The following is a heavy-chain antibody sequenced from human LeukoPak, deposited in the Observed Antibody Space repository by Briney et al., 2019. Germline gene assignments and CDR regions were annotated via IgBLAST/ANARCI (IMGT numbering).Heavy chain of an antibody. Sequence: GGSLRLSCAASGFTVSSNYMSWVRQAPGKGLEWVSVIYSGGSTYYADSVKGRFTISRDNSKNTLYLQMNSLRAEDTAVYYCARSYDFWSGANWFDHWGQGTLVTVSS. D-gene: IGHD3-3*01. CDR1: GFTVSSNY. V-gene: IGHV3-53*01. CDR3: ARSYDFWSGANWFDH. J-gene: IGHJ5*02. CDR2: IYSGGST.